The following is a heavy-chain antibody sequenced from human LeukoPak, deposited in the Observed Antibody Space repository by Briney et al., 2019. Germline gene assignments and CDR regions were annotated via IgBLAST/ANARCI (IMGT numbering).Heavy chain of an antibody. CDR1: GGSISTYY. CDR3: ARGHLAVAGSDY. V-gene: IGHV4-4*07. J-gene: IGHJ4*02. D-gene: IGHD6-13*01. Sequence: TSETLSLTCTVSGGSISTYYWSWIRQPARKGLEWIGRIYTSGDTNYNPSLKSRVTMSIATSKNQFSLNLSSVTAADTAMYYCARGHLAVAGSDYWGQGILVTVSS. CDR2: IYTSGDT.